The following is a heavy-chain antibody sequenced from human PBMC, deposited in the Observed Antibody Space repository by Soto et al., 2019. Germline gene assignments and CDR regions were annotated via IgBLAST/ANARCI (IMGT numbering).Heavy chain of an antibody. CDR3: ARDPTPILIYSSSLRDASHI. V-gene: IGHV4-59*01. J-gene: IGHJ3*02. D-gene: IGHD6-13*01. CDR1: GGSISSYY. CDR2: IYYSGST. Sequence: SETLSLTCTVSGGSISSYYWSWIRQPPGKGLEWIGYIYYSGSTNYNPSLKSRVTISVDTSKNQFSLKLSSVTAADTAVYYCARDPTPILIYSSSLRDASHICGQGTMVT.